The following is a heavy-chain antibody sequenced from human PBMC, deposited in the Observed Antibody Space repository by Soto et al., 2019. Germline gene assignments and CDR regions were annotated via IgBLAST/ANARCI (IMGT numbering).Heavy chain of an antibody. CDR2: INPGNGDT. D-gene: IGHD3-10*01. Sequence: QVQLVQSGAEVKKPGASVKVSCRASGYTFTTYTLPWVRQAPGQRLEWMAWINPGNGDTKYSQNFQDRVTATRDTSASTAYMEMSSLRSEDTATYYCARKPPGFQIGWAGALDIWGPVKMVTVSS. V-gene: IGHV1-3*01. CDR1: GYTFTTYT. CDR3: ARKPPGFQIGWAGALDI. J-gene: IGHJ3*02.